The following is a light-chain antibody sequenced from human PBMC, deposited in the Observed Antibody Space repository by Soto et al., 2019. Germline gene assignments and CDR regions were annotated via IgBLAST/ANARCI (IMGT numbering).Light chain of an antibody. CDR2: EVT. V-gene: IGLV2-14*01. J-gene: IGLJ1*01. CDR3: SSFTSRFTFV. Sequence: QSVLTQPASVSGSPGQSIAISCTGTRSDDGAYNYVSWYQQHPGKAPKLMISEVTNRPSGVSDRFSGSKSGNTASLTISGLQAEDEADYYCSSFTSRFTFVFGTGTKVTVL. CDR1: RSDDGAYNY.